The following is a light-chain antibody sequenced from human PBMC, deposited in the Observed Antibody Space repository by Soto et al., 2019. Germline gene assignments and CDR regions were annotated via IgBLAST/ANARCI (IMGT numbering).Light chain of an antibody. CDR2: EAS. J-gene: IGKJ4*01. CDR1: QSISSW. CDR3: QQYNTYSLT. Sequence: DIQMTQSPSPLCASVGDRVTITCRASQSISSWLTWYQQKPGTAPKLLIYEASSVESGVPSRFSGSGSGTEFTLTIDSLEPDDFAIYYCQQYNTYSLTFGGGTKVEIK. V-gene: IGKV1-5*03.